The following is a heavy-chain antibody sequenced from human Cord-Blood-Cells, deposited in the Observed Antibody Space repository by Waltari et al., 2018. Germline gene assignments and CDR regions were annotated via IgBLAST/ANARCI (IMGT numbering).Heavy chain of an antibody. CDR2: IKKDGSEK. CDR3: ARDRGARVVVVKRLDY. V-gene: IGHV3-7*01. Sequence: EVQLVESGGGLVQPGGSLRLSCAASVFTFSSYWMSWVRQGPGKGLEWVANIKKDGSEKYYVDSVKGRFTISRDNAKNSLYLQMNSLRAEDTAVYYCARDRGARVVVVKRLDYWGQGTLVTVSS. CDR1: VFTFSSYW. D-gene: IGHD3-22*01. J-gene: IGHJ4*02.